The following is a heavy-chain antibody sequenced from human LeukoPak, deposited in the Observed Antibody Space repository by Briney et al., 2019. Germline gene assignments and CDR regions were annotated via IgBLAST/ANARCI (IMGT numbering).Heavy chain of an antibody. Sequence: SETLSLTCTVSGGSISSYYWSWIRQPAGKGLEWIGRIYTSGSTNYNPSLKSRVTMSVDTSKNQFSLKLSSVTAADTAVYYCARTRYSYGYGAFDIWGQGTMVTVSS. CDR1: GGSISSYY. D-gene: IGHD5-18*01. CDR3: ARTRYSYGYGAFDI. CDR2: IYTSGST. J-gene: IGHJ3*02. V-gene: IGHV4-4*07.